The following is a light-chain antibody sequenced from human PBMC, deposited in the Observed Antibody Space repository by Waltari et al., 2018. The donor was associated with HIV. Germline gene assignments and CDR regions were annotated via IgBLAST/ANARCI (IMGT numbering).Light chain of an antibody. Sequence: SVPAQPPSASGTPGQRVPISCSGTTSTLRTNSVNWYQQLPGTAPKLPIFSDNQRPSGVPDRFSGSKSGTSASLAISGLQSEDEGDYYCAAWDDSLAEPYVLFGGGTRLTVL. J-gene: IGLJ2*01. CDR1: TSTLRTNS. CDR3: AAWDDSLAEPYVL. V-gene: IGLV1-44*01. CDR2: SDN.